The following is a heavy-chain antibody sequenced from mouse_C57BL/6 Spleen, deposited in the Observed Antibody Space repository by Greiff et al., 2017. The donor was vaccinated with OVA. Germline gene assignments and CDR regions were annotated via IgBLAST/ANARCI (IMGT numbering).Heavy chain of an antibody. CDR3: ARSGVWLRGPYFDY. V-gene: IGHV1-52*01. CDR2: IDPSDSET. J-gene: IGHJ2*01. D-gene: IGHD2-2*01. Sequence: VKLQQPGAELVRPGSSVKLSCKASGYTFTSYWMHWVKQRPIQGLEWIGNIDPSDSETHYNQKFKDKATLTVDKSSRTAYMQLSSLTSEDSAVYYCARSGVWLRGPYFDYWGQGTTLTVSS. CDR1: GYTFTSYW.